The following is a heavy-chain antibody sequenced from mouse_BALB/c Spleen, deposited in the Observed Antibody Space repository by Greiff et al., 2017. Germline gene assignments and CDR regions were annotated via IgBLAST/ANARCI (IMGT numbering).Heavy chain of an antibody. CDR3: ASGGRGDYYLDD. D-gene: IGHD1-1*01. V-gene: IGHV5-9-1*01. J-gene: IGHJ4*01. CDR1: GFTFSSYA. Sequence: EVMLVESGGGLVKPGGSLKLSCAASGFTFSSYAMSWVRQTPEKRLEWVATISSGGSYTYYTDSVKGRITISRDNAKNTLYLQMSSLRSEDTAMYYCASGGRGDYYLDDWGQGTSVTVSA. CDR2: ISSGGSYT.